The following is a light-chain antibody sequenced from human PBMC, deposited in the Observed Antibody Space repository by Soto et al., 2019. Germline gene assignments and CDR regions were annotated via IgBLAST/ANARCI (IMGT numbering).Light chain of an antibody. CDR3: QSYDDSLSVHYV. V-gene: IGLV1-40*01. CDR2: GNT. J-gene: IGLJ1*01. Sequence: QSALTQPPSVSGAPGQRVTISCTGSSSNIGSTYVVQWYQQLPGTAPKLLIHGNTDRPSGVPDRFSGSKSGTSASLAITGLQADDEADYYCQSYDDSLSVHYVFGTGTKLTVL. CDR1: SSNIGSTYV.